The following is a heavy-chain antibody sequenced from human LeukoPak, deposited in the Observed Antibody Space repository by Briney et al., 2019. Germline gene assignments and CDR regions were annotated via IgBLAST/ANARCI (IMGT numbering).Heavy chain of an antibody. CDR2: INHSGST. CDR1: GGSFSGYY. Sequence: KPSETLSLTCAVYGGSFSGYYWSWIRQPPGKGLEWIGEINHSGSTNYNPSLKSRVTISVDTSKHQFSLKLSSVTAADTAVYYCARLGGWELRYYFDYWGQGTLVTVSS. J-gene: IGHJ4*02. D-gene: IGHD1-26*01. CDR3: ARLGGWELRYYFDY. V-gene: IGHV4-34*01.